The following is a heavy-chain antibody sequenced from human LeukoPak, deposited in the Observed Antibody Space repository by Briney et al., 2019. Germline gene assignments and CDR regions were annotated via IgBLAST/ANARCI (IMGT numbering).Heavy chain of an antibody. V-gene: IGHV3-23*01. CDR1: GFTFSSYA. Sequence: GGSLRLPCAASGFTFSSYAMSWVRQAPGKGLEGVSGISANGDTTKYADSVKGRFTISRDNAKNTVLLQMNSLRDDDTAVYYCAKEGRIAAGTGDYFDYWGQGTLVTVSS. D-gene: IGHD6-13*01. CDR3: AKEGRIAAGTGDYFDY. CDR2: ISANGDTT. J-gene: IGHJ4*02.